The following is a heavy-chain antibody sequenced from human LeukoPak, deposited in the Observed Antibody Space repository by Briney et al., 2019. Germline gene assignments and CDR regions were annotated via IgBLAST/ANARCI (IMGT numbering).Heavy chain of an antibody. CDR2: ISGSGGST. J-gene: IGHJ4*02. Sequence: PGGSLRLSCAASGFTFSGYAMSWVRQAPGKGLEWVSAISGSGGSTYYADSVKGRFTIFRDNSKNTLYLQMNSLRAEDTAVYYCATLPVDATYPIDYWGQGTLVTVSS. D-gene: IGHD2-15*01. CDR3: ATLPVDATYPIDY. V-gene: IGHV3-23*01. CDR1: GFTFSGYA.